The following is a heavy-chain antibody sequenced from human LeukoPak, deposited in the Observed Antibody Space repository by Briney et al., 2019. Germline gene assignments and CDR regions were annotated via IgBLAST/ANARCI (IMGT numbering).Heavy chain of an antibody. CDR1: GFTFSTYG. V-gene: IGHV3-30*02. CDR2: IRSDGGNK. D-gene: IGHD1-1*01. J-gene: IGHJ4*02. Sequence: PGGSLRLSCAASGFTFSTYGMHWVRQAPGKGLEWVAFIRSDGGNKYYVDSVKGRFTISRDNSKNTLYLQMNSLRAGDTAVYYCARVGNGFDYWGQGTLVTVSS. CDR3: ARVGNGFDY.